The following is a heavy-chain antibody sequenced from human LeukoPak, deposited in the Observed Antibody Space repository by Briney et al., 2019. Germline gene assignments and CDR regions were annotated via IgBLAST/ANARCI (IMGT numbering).Heavy chain of an antibody. D-gene: IGHD4-11*01. J-gene: IGHJ4*02. CDR3: ARGPRYSNYYFDY. CDR1: GFTFSSYW. V-gene: IGHV3-74*01. CDR2: INSDGSST. Sequence: GGSLRLSCAASGFTFSSYWMRWVRQAPGKGLVWVSRINSDGSSTSYADSVKGRFTISRDNAKNTLYLQMNSLRAEDTAVYYCARGPRYSNYYFDYWGQGTLVTVSS.